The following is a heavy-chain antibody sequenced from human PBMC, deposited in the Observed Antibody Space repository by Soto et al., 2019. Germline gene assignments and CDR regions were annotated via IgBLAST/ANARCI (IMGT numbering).Heavy chain of an antibody. CDR3: AIDSSGRLDP. CDR1: GYRFTSYW. V-gene: IGHV5-10-1*01. D-gene: IGHD3-22*01. Sequence: GESLKISCKGSGYRFTSYWISWVRQMPGKGLEWMGRIDPSDSYTNYSPSFQGHVTISADKSISTAYMQWSSLEASDTAMYYCAIDSSGRLDPWGQGTLVTVSS. J-gene: IGHJ5*02. CDR2: IDPSDSYT.